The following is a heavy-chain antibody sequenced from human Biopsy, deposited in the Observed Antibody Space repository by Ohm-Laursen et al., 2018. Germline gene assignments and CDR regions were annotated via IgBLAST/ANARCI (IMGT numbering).Heavy chain of an antibody. Sequence: SLRLSCAASGFNLGDYAMHWVRQVPGKGLEWVSGIKWNGGKIDYADSVKGRFTISRDNAKNSLYLHMNSLRTEDSAFYYCARDTGTMVRGVLYQWGQGTQVTVSS. J-gene: IGHJ4*02. CDR1: GFNLGDYA. CDR2: IKWNGGKI. D-gene: IGHD3-10*01. V-gene: IGHV3-9*01. CDR3: ARDTGTMVRGVLYQ.